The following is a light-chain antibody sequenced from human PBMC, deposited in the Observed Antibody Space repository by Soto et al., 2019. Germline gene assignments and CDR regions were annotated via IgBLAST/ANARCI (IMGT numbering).Light chain of an antibody. CDR2: GAS. CDR3: QQYGNSLYT. V-gene: IGKV3-20*01. Sequence: EIVLTQSPGTLSLSPGERTTLSCRASQTVSSRYLACYHQKPGQAPSLLIDGASSRATRIPDRVSGSGSGTDFTLTISRLEPEDCAVYYCQQYGNSLYTFGQGTKLEI. CDR1: QTVSSRY. J-gene: IGKJ2*01.